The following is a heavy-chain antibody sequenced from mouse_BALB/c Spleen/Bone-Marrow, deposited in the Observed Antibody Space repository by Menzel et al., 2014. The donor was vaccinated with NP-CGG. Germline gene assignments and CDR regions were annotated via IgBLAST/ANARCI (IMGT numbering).Heavy chain of an antibody. CDR2: INPSNGRT. CDR1: GHTFTSYW. Sequence: QVQLQQSGAELVKPGASVKLSCKASGHTFTSYWMHWVKQRPGQGLEWIGEINPSNGRTNYNEKFKSKATLTVDKSSSTAYMQLSSLTSEDSAVYYCARTYFDYWGQGTTLTVSS. V-gene: IGHV1S81*02. CDR3: ARTYFDY. J-gene: IGHJ2*01.